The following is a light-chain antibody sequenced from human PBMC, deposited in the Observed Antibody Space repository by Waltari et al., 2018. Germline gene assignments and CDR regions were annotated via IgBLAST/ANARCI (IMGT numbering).Light chain of an antibody. CDR3: QQRSSWTPHT. J-gene: IGKJ2*01. CDR2: DAS. Sequence: EIVLTQSPATLSLSPGETATLSCRASQSVGTYLAWDQQKPGQAPRLLIYDASNRATGIPDRFRGSGSGTDFTLTIDSLEPEDFALYYCQQRSSWTPHTFGQGARLEIK. V-gene: IGKV3-11*01. CDR1: QSVGTY.